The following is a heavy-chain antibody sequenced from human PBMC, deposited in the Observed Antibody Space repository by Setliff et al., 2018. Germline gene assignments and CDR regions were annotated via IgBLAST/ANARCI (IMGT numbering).Heavy chain of an antibody. CDR2: ISSNGGST. J-gene: IGHJ4*02. CDR1: GFTFSYYA. CDR3: AKLTAYYDILTGYIDY. D-gene: IGHD3-9*01. V-gene: IGHV3-64*01. Sequence: PGGSLRLSCAASGFTFSYYAMHWVRQAPGKGLEYVSAISSNGGSTYYANSVNGRFTISRDNSKNTLYLQMGSLRDEDMAVYYCAKLTAYYDILTGYIDYWGQGTLVTVSS.